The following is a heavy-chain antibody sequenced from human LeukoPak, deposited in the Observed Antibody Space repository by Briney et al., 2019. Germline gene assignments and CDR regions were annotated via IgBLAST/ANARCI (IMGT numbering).Heavy chain of an antibody. Sequence: SETLSLTCTVSGGSIRSGGYYWSRIRQHPGKGLEWIGYIYYSGSTYYNPSLRSRVTISVDTSKNQFSLKLSSVTAADTAVYYCARVRGVNAFDIWGQGTMVTVSS. CDR2: IYYSGST. J-gene: IGHJ3*02. V-gene: IGHV4-31*03. CDR1: GGSIRSGGYY. D-gene: IGHD3-10*01. CDR3: ARVRGVNAFDI.